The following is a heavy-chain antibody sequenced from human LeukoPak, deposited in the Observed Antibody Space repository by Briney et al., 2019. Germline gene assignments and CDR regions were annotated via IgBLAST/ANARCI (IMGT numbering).Heavy chain of an antibody. V-gene: IGHV1-3*01. CDR1: GYTFTSYA. Sequence: GASVKVSCKASGYTFTSYAMHWVRQAPGQRLEWMGWINAGNGNTKYSQKFQGRVTITRDTSASTAYMELSSLRSEDTAVYYCARGGGVGPTQFLFDYWGQGTLVTVSS. D-gene: IGHD3-16*01. CDR3: ARGGGVGPTQFLFDY. J-gene: IGHJ4*02. CDR2: INAGNGNT.